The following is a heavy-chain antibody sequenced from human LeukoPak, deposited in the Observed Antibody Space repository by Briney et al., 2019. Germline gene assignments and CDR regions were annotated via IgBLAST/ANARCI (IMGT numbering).Heavy chain of an antibody. Sequence: GESLKISCKGSGYSFTSYWIGWARQMPGKGLDWMGIIYPGDSDTRYNPSFQGQVTISADKSINTAYLQWSSLKASDTAMYYCARDGSDFTMAVWGQGTTVTVSS. D-gene: IGHD1-26*01. CDR2: IYPGDSDT. J-gene: IGHJ6*02. CDR3: ARDGSDFTMAV. CDR1: GYSFTSYW. V-gene: IGHV5-51*01.